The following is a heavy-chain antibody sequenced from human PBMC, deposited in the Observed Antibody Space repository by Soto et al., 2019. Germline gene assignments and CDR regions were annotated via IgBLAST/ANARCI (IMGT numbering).Heavy chain of an antibody. CDR2: MHYSGNT. Sequence: QVQLQESGPGLVKPSETLSLTCSVSGGSISRYYCCWVRQPPGKGLEWIGHMHYSGNTRYNPSLKSRATVSLDTSKNHFSLKLSSVTAADTAVYYCATSTGWPGFDFWGQGTLATVSS. D-gene: IGHD2-8*02. CDR1: GGSISRYY. CDR3: ATSTGWPGFDF. V-gene: IGHV4-59*08. J-gene: IGHJ4*02.